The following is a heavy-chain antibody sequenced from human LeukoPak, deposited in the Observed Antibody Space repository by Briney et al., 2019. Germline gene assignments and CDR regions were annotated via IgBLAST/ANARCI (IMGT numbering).Heavy chain of an antibody. CDR1: GYTLTELS. CDR3: ETGVRDLTTVFDY. CDR2: FDPEDGET. V-gene: IGHV1-24*01. D-gene: IGHD4-17*01. J-gene: IGHJ4*02. Sequence: ASVKVSCKVSGYTLTELSMHWVRQAPGKGLEWMGGFDPEDGETIYAQKFQGRVTITEDTSTDTAYMELSSLRSEDTAVYYCETGVRDLTTVFDYWGQGTLVTVSS.